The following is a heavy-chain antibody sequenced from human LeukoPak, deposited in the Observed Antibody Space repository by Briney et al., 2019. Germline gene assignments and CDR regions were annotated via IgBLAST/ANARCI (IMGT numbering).Heavy chain of an antibody. V-gene: IGHV4-31*03. CDR2: IYYSGST. Sequence: PSETLSLTCTVSGGSIGSGGYYWSWIRQHPGKGLEWIGYIYYSGSTYYNPSLKSRVTISVDTSKNQFSLKLSSVTAADTAVYYCARVPIVVVPAAIGVVYYYYGMDVWGKGTTVTVSS. CDR1: GGSIGSGGYY. J-gene: IGHJ6*04. CDR3: ARVPIVVVPAAIGVVYYYYGMDV. D-gene: IGHD2-2*01.